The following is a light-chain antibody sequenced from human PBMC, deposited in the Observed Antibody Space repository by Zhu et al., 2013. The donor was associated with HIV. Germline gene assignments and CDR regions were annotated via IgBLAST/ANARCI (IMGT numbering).Light chain of an antibody. CDR1: QSVNSDF. CDR3: QQYGTSPLT. J-gene: IGKJ4*01. V-gene: IGKV3-20*01. Sequence: DIVLTQSPGTLSVSPGDRVTLSCRASQSVNSDFLAWYQQKTGQPPRLLIYAASSRAAGIPARFSGSGSGTDFTLTISGLEPEDFAVYYCQQYGTSPLTFGGGTTMEIK. CDR2: AAS.